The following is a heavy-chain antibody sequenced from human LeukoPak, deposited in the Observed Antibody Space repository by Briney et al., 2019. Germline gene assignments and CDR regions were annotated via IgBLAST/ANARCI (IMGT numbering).Heavy chain of an antibody. CDR3: ARSSGYSSSGGLNWFDT. Sequence: PSETLSLTCTVSGGSIGSSSYYWGWIRQPPGKGLEWIGSIYYSGSTYYNPSLKSRVTISVDTSKNQFSLKLSSVTAADTAVYYCARSSGYSSSGGLNWFDTWGQGTLVTVSS. CDR1: GGSIGSSSYY. J-gene: IGHJ5*02. V-gene: IGHV4-39*01. CDR2: IYYSGST. D-gene: IGHD6-13*01.